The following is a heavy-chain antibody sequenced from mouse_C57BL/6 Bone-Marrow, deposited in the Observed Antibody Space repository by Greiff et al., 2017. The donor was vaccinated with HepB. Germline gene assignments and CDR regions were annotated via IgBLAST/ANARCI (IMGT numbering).Heavy chain of an antibody. Sequence: QVQLLQSGAELVKPGASVKLSCKASGYTFTSYWMQWVKQRPGQGLEWIGEIDPSDSYTNYNQKFKGKATLTVDTSSSTAYMQLSSLTSEDSAVYYCARYSFITTVVATRYFDVWGTGTTVTVSS. CDR3: ARYSFITTVVATRYFDV. CDR2: IDPSDSYT. D-gene: IGHD1-1*01. CDR1: GYTFTSYW. J-gene: IGHJ1*03. V-gene: IGHV1-50*01.